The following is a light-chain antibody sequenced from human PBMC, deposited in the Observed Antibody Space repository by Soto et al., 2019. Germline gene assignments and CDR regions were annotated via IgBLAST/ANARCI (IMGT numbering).Light chain of an antibody. CDR2: EVS. V-gene: IGLV2-14*01. J-gene: IGLJ1*01. CDR1: SSDVGTYNY. CDR3: TSYTRDTALV. Sequence: QSVLTQPASVSGSPGQSITISCTGTSSDVGTYNYVSWYQHHPGKAPKLIIYEVSNQPSGVSNRFSGSKSGSTASLTISGLQAEDEADYHCTSYTRDTALVFGTGTKLTVL.